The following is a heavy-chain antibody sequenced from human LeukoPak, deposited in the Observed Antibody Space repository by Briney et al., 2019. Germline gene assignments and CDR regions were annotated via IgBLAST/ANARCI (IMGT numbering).Heavy chain of an antibody. CDR1: GYTFTGFY. Sequence: ASLKVSCMASGYTFTGFYMHWVRPAPGQGLEWMGWINTNNGDTNDAQKFRGSVTIAKDTSIRTAYMELSRLISDDTAVYYCARDPWNGGLQAALDYWGQGTLVTVS. V-gene: IGHV1-2*02. D-gene: IGHD3-3*01. J-gene: IGHJ4*02. CDR2: INTNNGDT. CDR3: ARDPWNGGLQAALDY.